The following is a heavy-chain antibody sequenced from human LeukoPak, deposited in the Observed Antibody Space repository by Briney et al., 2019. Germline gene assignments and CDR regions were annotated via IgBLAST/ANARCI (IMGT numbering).Heavy chain of an antibody. CDR1: GFTFSSYG. J-gene: IGHJ4*02. CDR3: AREVSGSYGQDY. D-gene: IGHD1-26*01. Sequence: PGGSLRLSCAASGFTFSSYGMHWVRQAPGKGLEWVAVISYDGSNKYYADSVKGRFTISRDNSKNTLYLQMNSLRAEDTAVYYCAREVSGSYGQDYWGQGTLVTVSS. CDR2: ISYDGSNK. V-gene: IGHV3-30*03.